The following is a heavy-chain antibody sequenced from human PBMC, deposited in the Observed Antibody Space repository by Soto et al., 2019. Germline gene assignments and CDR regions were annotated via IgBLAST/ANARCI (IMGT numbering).Heavy chain of an antibody. CDR3: ARDHYYDSSGYYDLFDP. CDR2: IYYSGST. J-gene: IGHJ5*02. D-gene: IGHD3-22*01. CDR1: GGSISSGDYY. Sequence: PSETLSLTCTVSGGSISSGDYYWSWIRQPPGKGLEWIGYIYYSGSTYYNPSLKSRVTISVDTSKNQFSLKMSSVTAADTAVYYCARDHYYDSSGYYDLFDPWGQGTLVTVSS. V-gene: IGHV4-30-4*01.